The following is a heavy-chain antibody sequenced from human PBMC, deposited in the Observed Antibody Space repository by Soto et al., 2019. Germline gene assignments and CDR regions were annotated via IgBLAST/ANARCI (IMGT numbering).Heavy chain of an antibody. Sequence: SETLSLTCPVSCGSISSSINYWGWIRQPRGKGLDWIGYIYHSGSTYYNPSLKSRVTISVDRPKNQFSLKLSSVTAADTAVYYCARATYDYGFDYWGQGTLVTVYS. V-gene: IGHV4-39*07. CDR1: CGSISSSINY. D-gene: IGHD4-17*01. CDR3: ARATYDYGFDY. J-gene: IGHJ4*02. CDR2: IYHSGST.